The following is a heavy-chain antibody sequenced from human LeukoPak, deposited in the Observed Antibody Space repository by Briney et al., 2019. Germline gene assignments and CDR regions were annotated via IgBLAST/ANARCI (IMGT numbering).Heavy chain of an antibody. J-gene: IGHJ5*02. CDR1: GGSISSGGYY. CDR2: IYYSGST. V-gene: IGHV4-31*03. D-gene: IGHD3-10*01. Sequence: SQTLSLTCTVSGGSISSGGYYWSWIRQHPGKGLEWIGYIYYSGSTYYNPSLKSRVTISVDTSKNQFSLKLSSVTAADTAVYYCAREDYGSGSKLYNWFDPWGQGTLVTVSS. CDR3: AREDYGSGSKLYNWFDP.